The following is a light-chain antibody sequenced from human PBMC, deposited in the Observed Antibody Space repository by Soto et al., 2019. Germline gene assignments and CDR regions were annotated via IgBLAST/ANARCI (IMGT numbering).Light chain of an antibody. CDR2: AAS. CDR3: QQSYTSPWT. Sequence: DIQMTQSPSSLSASVGDRVTITCRASQNVIKYLHWYQQKPGKVPRLLIYAASKLQSGAPSRFSGSGSGAEFTFTISSLQPEDGARYFCQQSYTSPWTFGPGTNVEI. V-gene: IGKV1-39*01. J-gene: IGKJ1*01. CDR1: QNVIKY.